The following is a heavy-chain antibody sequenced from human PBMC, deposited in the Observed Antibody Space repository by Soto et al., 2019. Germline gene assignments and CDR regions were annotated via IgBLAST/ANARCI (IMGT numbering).Heavy chain of an antibody. D-gene: IGHD6-19*01. Sequence: GGSLRLSCAASGFTFSSYAMSWVRQAPGKGLEWVSAISGSGGSTYYADSVKGRFTISRDNSKNTLYLQMNSLRAEDTAVYYCAKKWGLKIAVAGMGYFQHWGQGTLVTVSS. CDR1: GFTFSSYA. V-gene: IGHV3-23*01. CDR3: AKKWGLKIAVAGMGYFQH. J-gene: IGHJ1*01. CDR2: ISGSGGST.